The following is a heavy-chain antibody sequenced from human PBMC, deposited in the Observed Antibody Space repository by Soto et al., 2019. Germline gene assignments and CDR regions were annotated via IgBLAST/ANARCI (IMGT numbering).Heavy chain of an antibody. D-gene: IGHD5-12*01. CDR1: GFTFSSYA. Sequence: GGSLRLSCXASGFTFSSYAMHWVRQAPGRGLEWVAVISYDGSHKYYADSVKGRFTISRDNSKNTLYLQMNSLRAEDTAVYYCARERWLQLERPAFDYWGQGTLVTVSS. J-gene: IGHJ4*02. CDR2: ISYDGSHK. CDR3: ARERWLQLERPAFDY. V-gene: IGHV3-30-3*01.